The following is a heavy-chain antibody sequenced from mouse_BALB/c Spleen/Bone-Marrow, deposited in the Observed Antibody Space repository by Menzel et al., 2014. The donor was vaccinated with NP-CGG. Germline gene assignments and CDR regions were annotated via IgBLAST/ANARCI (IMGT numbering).Heavy chain of an antibody. CDR2: ISYSANT. CDR1: GYSITSDYA. V-gene: IGHV3-2*02. D-gene: IGHD1-2*01. Sequence: EVKLMESGPGLVKPSQSLSLTCTVTGYSITSDYAWNWIRQFPGNKLEWMGYISYSANTNYNPSLKSRISITRDTSKNQFFPQLNSVTAEDTATYYCTRGTTAGFAYWGLGTLVTVSA. CDR3: TRGTTAGFAY. J-gene: IGHJ3*01.